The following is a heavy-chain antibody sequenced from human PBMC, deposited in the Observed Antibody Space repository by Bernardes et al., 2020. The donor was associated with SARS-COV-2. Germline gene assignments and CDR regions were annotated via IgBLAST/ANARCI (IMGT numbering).Heavy chain of an antibody. J-gene: IGHJ4*02. CDR2: INPNSGGT. Sequence: ASVKVSCKASGYTFTGYYMHWVRQAPGQGLEWMGWINPNSGGTNYAQKFQGRVTMTRDTSISTAYMELSRLRSDDTAVYYCARVQYDIYSGSYFLDYWGQGTLVTVSS. D-gene: IGHD1-26*01. CDR1: GYTFTGYY. V-gene: IGHV1-2*02. CDR3: ARVQYDIYSGSYFLDY.